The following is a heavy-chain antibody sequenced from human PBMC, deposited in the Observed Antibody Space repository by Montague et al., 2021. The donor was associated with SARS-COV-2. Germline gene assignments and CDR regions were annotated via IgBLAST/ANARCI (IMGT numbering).Heavy chain of an antibody. D-gene: IGHD2-21*02. CDR2: TYYRSKWYN. CDR3: ARAYCGGDCYFYWYFDL. CDR1: GDSVSSNIAT. J-gene: IGHJ2*01. Sequence: CAISGDSVSSNIATWNWIRQSPSRGLEWLGRTYYRSKWYNDYAVSVKSRVIINPDTSNNRIPLQLNSVTPEDTAVYYCARAYCGGDCYFYWYFDLWGRGTLVTVS. V-gene: IGHV6-1*01.